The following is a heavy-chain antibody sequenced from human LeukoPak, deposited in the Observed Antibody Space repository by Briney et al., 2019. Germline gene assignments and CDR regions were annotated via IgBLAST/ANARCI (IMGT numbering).Heavy chain of an antibody. D-gene: IGHD6-13*01. CDR3: ARVQAAGGYMDV. Sequence: GGSLRLSCAASGFTFSSYDMHWVRRATGKGLEWVSAIGTAGDTYYPGSVKGRFTISRENAKNSLYLQMNSLRAGDTAVYYCARVQAAGGYMDVWGKGTTVTVSS. CDR2: IGTAGDT. J-gene: IGHJ6*03. CDR1: GFTFSSYD. V-gene: IGHV3-13*01.